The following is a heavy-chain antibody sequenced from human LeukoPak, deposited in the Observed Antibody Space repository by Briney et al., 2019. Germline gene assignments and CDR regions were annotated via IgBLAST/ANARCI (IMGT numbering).Heavy chain of an antibody. Sequence: PGGSLRLSCAASEFTFSNYAMNWVRQAPGKRLEWVSGISGGGGSTYYADSVKGRFTISRDNSKNTLYLQMDSLRAEDTALYYCAKGSGINHYHWIDPWGQGTLVTVSS. CDR3: AKGSGINHYHWIDP. CDR1: EFTFSNYA. D-gene: IGHD1-14*01. J-gene: IGHJ5*02. CDR2: ISGGGGST. V-gene: IGHV3-23*01.